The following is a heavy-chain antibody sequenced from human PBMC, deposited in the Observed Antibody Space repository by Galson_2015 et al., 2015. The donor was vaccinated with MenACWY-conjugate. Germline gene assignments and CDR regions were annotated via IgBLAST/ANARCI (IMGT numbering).Heavy chain of an antibody. V-gene: IGHV3-49*03. D-gene: IGHD3-10*01. J-gene: IGHJ6*02. CDR3: TRDPYGLYVMDV. CDR1: GFTFGDYD. CDR2: IRSKAYGGTT. Sequence: SLRLSCAASGFTFGDYDMSWFRQAAGQGLEWVGFIRSKAYGGTTEYAASVKGRFTISRDDAKSIAYLQMNSLKTEDTGVYYCTRDPYGLYVMDVWGHGTTVTVSS.